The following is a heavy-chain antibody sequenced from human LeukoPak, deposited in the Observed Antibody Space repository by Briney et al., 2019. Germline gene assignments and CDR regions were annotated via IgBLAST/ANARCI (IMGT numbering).Heavy chain of an antibody. CDR1: GFTFSDYW. CDR2: VGRDGSEK. V-gene: IGHV3-7*01. CDR3: ARSLSGYDPLSAF. Sequence: QPGGSLRLSCAASGFTFSDYWMTWVRQVPGKGLEWVANVGRDGSEKNYVDSVKGRFTISRDNARNSLFLQMNSLTVEDTAVYYCARSLSGYDPLSAFWGQGTLVTVSS. J-gene: IGHJ1*01. D-gene: IGHD5-12*01.